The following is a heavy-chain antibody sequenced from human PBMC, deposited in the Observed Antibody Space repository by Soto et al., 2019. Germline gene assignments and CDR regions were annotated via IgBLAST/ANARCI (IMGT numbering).Heavy chain of an antibody. CDR2: IHYSGST. V-gene: IGHV4-39*01. Sequence: QLQLQESGPGLVKPSETLSLTGTVSGDSVTISDYYWGWIRQPPGKGLEWIGSIHYSGSTYYNPYLKSRVTTSGDTSKKQFSLKLTSVTAADAAVYSCAANDSGGSSAEYWGQGTLVTVSA. CDR3: AANDSGGSSAEY. D-gene: IGHD3-22*01. CDR1: GDSVTISDYY. J-gene: IGHJ4*02.